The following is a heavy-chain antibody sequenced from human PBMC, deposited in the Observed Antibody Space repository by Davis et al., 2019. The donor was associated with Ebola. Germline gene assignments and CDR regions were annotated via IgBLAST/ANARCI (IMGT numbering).Heavy chain of an antibody. V-gene: IGHV4-34*01. D-gene: IGHD5-12*01. J-gene: IGHJ4*02. CDR2: INHSGST. CDR1: GGSFSGYY. CDR3: ARVRGYSGYARFDY. Sequence: SETLSLTCAVYGGSFSGYYWSWIRQPPGKGLEWIGEINHSGSTNYNPSLKSRVTISVDTSKNQFSLKLSSVTAADTAVYYCARVRGYSGYARFDYWGQGTLVTVSS.